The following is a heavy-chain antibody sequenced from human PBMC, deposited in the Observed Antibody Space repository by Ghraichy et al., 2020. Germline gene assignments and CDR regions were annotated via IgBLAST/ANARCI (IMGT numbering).Heavy chain of an antibody. Sequence: GGSLRLSCAASGFTFSSYGMHWVRQAPGKGLEWVAVIWYDGSNKYYADSVKGRFTISRDNSKNTLYLQMNSLRAEDTAVYYCARPLYGDYVYPNYYYYGMDVWGQGTTVTVSS. CDR3: ARPLYGDYVYPNYYYYGMDV. V-gene: IGHV3-33*01. D-gene: IGHD4-17*01. J-gene: IGHJ6*02. CDR1: GFTFSSYG. CDR2: IWYDGSNK.